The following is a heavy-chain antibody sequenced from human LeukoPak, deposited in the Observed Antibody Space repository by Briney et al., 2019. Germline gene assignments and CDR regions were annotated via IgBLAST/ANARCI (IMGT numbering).Heavy chain of an antibody. D-gene: IGHD6-19*01. CDR2: IRGDGATK. CDR1: GFTFSTYA. CDR3: AKEERFRVAGTDFDY. V-gene: IGHV3-23*01. J-gene: IGHJ4*02. Sequence: GGSLRLSCAASGFTFSTYAMTWVRQAPGKGLEWVSAIRGDGATKFYADSVKGRFTISRDNSKNTLYLQMNSLRAEDTAVYYCAKEERFRVAGTDFDYWGQGTLVTVSS.